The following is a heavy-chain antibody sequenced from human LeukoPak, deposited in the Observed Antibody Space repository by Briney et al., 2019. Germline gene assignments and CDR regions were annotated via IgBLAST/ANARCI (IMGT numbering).Heavy chain of an antibody. J-gene: IGHJ4*02. CDR3: ARGKAGTVEMATTTIEYFDY. Sequence: SETLSLTCAVYGGSFSGYYWSWIRQPPGKGLEWIGEINHSGSTNYNPSLKSRVTISVDTSKNQFSLKLSSVTAADTAVYHCARGKAGTVEMATTTIEYFDYWGQGTLVTVSS. CDR1: GGSFSGYY. D-gene: IGHD5-24*01. CDR2: INHSGST. V-gene: IGHV4-34*01.